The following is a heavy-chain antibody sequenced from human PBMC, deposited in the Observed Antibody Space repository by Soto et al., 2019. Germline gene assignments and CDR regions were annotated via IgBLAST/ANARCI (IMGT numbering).Heavy chain of an antibody. CDR2: ISAYNGKT. J-gene: IGHJ5*02. V-gene: IGHV1-18*01. CDR3: ARVKGSGYHNWFDP. D-gene: IGHD3-22*01. Sequence: GASVKVSCKASGYTFTSYGISWVRQAPGQGLEWMGWISAYNGKTNYAQKLKGRVTMTTDTSTSTANMEQRSLRSDDTAVYYCARVKGSGYHNWFDPWGQGTLVTVSS. CDR1: GYTFTSYG.